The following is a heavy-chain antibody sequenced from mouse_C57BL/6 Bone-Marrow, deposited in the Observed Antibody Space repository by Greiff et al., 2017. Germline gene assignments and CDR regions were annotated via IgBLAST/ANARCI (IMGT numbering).Heavy chain of an antibody. CDR2: IDPANGNT. CDR3: ASPYGSSYGDYAMDY. V-gene: IGHV14-3*01. J-gene: IGHJ4*01. CDR1: GFNIKNTY. Sequence: EVQLQESVAELVRPGASVKLSCTASGFNIKNTYMHWVKQRPEQGLEWIGRIDPANGNTTYAPKFQGKATITADTSSNTAYLQLSSLTSEDTAIYYCASPYGSSYGDYAMDYWGQGTSVTVSS. D-gene: IGHD1-1*01.